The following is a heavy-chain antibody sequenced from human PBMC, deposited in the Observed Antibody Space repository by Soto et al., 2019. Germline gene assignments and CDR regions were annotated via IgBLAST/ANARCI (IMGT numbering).Heavy chain of an antibody. Sequence: GASMKGSLKGSGCPISNDTINCVRQAPWPKVGWMGRIIPILGIANYAQKFQGRVTITADKSTSTAYMELSSLRSEDTAVYYCARVAITVGGVIPVTYGLDVWGQGTTVTVSS. V-gene: IGHV1-69*02. D-gene: IGHD3-16*02. CDR3: ARVAITVGGVIPVTYGLDV. J-gene: IGHJ6*02. CDR1: GCPISNDT. CDR2: IIPILGIA.